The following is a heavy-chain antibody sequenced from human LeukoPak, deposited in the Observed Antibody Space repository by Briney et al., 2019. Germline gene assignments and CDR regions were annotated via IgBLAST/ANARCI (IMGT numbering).Heavy chain of an antibody. D-gene: IGHD3-22*01. V-gene: IGHV1-69*04. CDR1: GGTFSSYA. J-gene: IGHJ6*02. CDR3: ARTRLYDSSGYYETYYGMDV. Sequence: GASVKVSCKASGGTFSSYAISWVRQAPGQGLEWMGRIIPILGIANYAQKFQGRVTITADKSTSTAYMELSSLRSEDTAVYYCARTRLYDSSGYYETYYGMDVWGQGTTVTVSS. CDR2: IIPILGIA.